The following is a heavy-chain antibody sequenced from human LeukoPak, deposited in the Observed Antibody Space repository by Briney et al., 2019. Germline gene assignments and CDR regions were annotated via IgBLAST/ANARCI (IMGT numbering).Heavy chain of an antibody. V-gene: IGHV3-64D*06. J-gene: IGHJ4*02. D-gene: IGHD6-13*01. CDR1: GFTFSSYA. CDR2: ISSNGGST. CDR3: ARALAAAAPFDY. Sequence: PGGSLRLSCSASGFTFSSYAMHWVRQTPGKGLEYVSAISSNGGSTYYAHSVKGRFTISRDNSKNTLYLQMSSLRAEDTAVYYCARALAAAAPFDYWGQGTLVTVSS.